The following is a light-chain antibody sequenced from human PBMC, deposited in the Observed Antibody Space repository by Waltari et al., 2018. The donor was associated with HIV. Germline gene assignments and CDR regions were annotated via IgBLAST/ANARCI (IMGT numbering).Light chain of an antibody. CDR3: QVWDSSSDAYV. V-gene: IGLV3-21*04. CDR1: NIGSKS. Sequence: SYVLAQPPSVSVAPGKTARITCGGNNIGSKSVHWYQQKPGKAPVVVIYYDSDRPSGIPERFSGSNSGNTAPLTISRVEAGDEADYYCQVWDSSSDAYVFGTGTKVTVL. J-gene: IGLJ1*01. CDR2: YDS.